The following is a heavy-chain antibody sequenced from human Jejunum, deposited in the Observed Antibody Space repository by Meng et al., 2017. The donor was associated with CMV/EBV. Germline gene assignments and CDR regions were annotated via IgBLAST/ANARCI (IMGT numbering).Heavy chain of an antibody. Sequence: SVFKFDDYGMSWVRLVPGKGLGGVSGISWNGGNTGYADSVKGRFTISRDNAKKSLYLEMNSLRVEDTALYYCARDKDTGTYYSDYWGQGTLVTVSS. D-gene: IGHD1-26*01. CDR1: VFKFDDYG. CDR2: ISWNGGNT. CDR3: ARDKDTGTYYSDY. V-gene: IGHV3-20*03. J-gene: IGHJ4*02.